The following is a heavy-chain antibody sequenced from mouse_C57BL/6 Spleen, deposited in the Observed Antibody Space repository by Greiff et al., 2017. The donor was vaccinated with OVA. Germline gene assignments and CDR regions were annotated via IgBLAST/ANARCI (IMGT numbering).Heavy chain of an antibody. CDR1: GYTFTSYW. D-gene: IGHD2-1*01. CDR2: INPSSGYT. Sequence: VQLVESGADLAKPGASVKLSCKASGYTFTSYWMHWVKQRPGQGLEWIGYINPSSGYTKYTQKFKDKATLTADKYSSTAYMQLSSLTYEDSAVYYCATYGKRDYFAYWGQGTTLTVSA. CDR3: ATYGKRDYFAY. V-gene: IGHV1-7*01. J-gene: IGHJ2*01.